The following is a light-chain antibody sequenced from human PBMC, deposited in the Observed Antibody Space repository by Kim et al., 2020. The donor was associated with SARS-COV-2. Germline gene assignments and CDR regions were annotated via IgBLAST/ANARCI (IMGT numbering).Light chain of an antibody. J-gene: IGKJ4*01. CDR2: GAS. V-gene: IGKV3-15*01. CDR1: QSVSSN. Sequence: EIVMTQSPATLSVSPGERATLSCRASQSVSSNLAWYQQKPGQAPRLLIYGASTRATGIPGRFSGSGSGTEFTLTISSLQSEDFAVYYCQQYSHLPLTFGGGTKVDI. CDR3: QQYSHLPLT.